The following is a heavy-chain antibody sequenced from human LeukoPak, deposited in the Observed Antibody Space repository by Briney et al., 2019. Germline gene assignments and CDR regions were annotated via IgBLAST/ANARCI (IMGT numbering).Heavy chain of an antibody. D-gene: IGHD3-10*01. V-gene: IGHV4-59*01. CDR3: ARGRIQYYYGSGSYSRAFDI. J-gene: IGHJ3*02. CDR2: IYYSGST. Sequence: PSETLSLTCTVSGGSISSYYWSWIRQPPGKGLEWIGCIYYSGSTNYNPSLKSRVTISVDTSKNQFSLKLSSVTAADTAVYYCARGRIQYYYGSGSYSRAFDIWGQGTMVTVSS. CDR1: GGSISSYY.